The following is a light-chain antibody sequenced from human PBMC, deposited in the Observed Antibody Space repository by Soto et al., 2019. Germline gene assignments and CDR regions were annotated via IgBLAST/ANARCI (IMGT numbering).Light chain of an antibody. CDR3: NSYLNSSAVV. Sequence: QSVLTQPASVSGSPGQSITISCAGTRDDIGAYDYVSWYQQHPGNAPKLLVYEVTNRPSGVSDRFSGSKSGNTASLTISGLQAEVEADYYCNSYLNSSAVVFG. J-gene: IGLJ1*01. V-gene: IGLV2-14*01. CDR2: EVT. CDR1: RDDIGAYDY.